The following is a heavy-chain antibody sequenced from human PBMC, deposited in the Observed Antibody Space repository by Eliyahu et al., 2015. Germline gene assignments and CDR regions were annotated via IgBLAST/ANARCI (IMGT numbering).Heavy chain of an antibody. J-gene: IGHJ4*02. CDR1: GFXFXXYG. CDR3: ARDAPPTVTTRGNYLDY. Sequence: EVQLVESGGGLVQPGGSLRLSCXASGFXFXXYGMNWVRQAPGKGLEWVSYISSSDSTMYYAGSVEGRFTISRDNTKNSLYLQMNSLRAEDTAVYYCARDAPPTVTTRGNYLDYWGQGTLVTVSS. CDR2: ISSSDSTM. D-gene: IGHD4-17*01. V-gene: IGHV3-48*03.